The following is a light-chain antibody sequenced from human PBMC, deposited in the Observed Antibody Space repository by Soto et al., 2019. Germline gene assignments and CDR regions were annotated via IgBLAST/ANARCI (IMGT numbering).Light chain of an antibody. Sequence: EIVLTQSPGTLSLSPGERATLSCRASQSVSSSYLAWYQQKPGQAPRPLIYGASSRAIGIPDRFSGSGSGTDFTLTISRLVPEDFAVYYCQQYGSSPWTFGKGTKV. J-gene: IGKJ1*01. CDR3: QQYGSSPWT. CDR2: GAS. V-gene: IGKV3-20*01. CDR1: QSVSSSY.